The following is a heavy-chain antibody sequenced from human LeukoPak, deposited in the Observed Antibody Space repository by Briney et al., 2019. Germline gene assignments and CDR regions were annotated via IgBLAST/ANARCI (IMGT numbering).Heavy chain of an antibody. Sequence: GGSPRLSCAASGFTFSTYTMYWVRHPPGNRLEWVSIIGSSGGGIHYADSVKGRFTISRDNSKNALYLQMNSLRVEDTAVYYCAIDPNWGTHSWGQGVLVTVSS. CDR2: IGSSGGGI. CDR3: AIDPNWGTHS. J-gene: IGHJ4*02. V-gene: IGHV3-23*01. D-gene: IGHD7-27*01. CDR1: GFTFSTYT.